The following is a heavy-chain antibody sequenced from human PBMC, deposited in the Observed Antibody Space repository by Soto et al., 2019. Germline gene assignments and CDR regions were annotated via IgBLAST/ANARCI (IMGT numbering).Heavy chain of an antibody. J-gene: IGHJ4*02. Sequence: HVQLVQSGAEVKKPGASVKVSCKASGYTFTGYYMHWVRQAPGQGLEWMGWINPNSGGTNYAQKFQGWVTMTRDTSISTAYMELSRLSSDDTAVYYCARVPGHCSSTSCYELDYWGQRTLVTVSS. V-gene: IGHV1-2*04. CDR1: GYTFTGYY. D-gene: IGHD2-2*01. CDR3: ARVPGHCSSTSCYELDY. CDR2: INPNSGGT.